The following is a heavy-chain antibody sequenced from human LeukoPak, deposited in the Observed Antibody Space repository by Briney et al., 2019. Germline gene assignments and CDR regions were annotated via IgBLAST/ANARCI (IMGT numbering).Heavy chain of an antibody. Sequence: ASVKVSCKVSGYTLTELSMHWVRQAPGKGLEWMGGFDPEDGETIYAQKFQGRVTMTEDTSTDTAYMELSSLRSEDTAVYYCATITITMVRGVIIYRGYYFDYWGQGTLVTVSS. CDR1: GYTLTELS. V-gene: IGHV1-24*01. J-gene: IGHJ4*02. CDR2: FDPEDGET. D-gene: IGHD3-10*01. CDR3: ATITITMVRGVIIYRGYYFDY.